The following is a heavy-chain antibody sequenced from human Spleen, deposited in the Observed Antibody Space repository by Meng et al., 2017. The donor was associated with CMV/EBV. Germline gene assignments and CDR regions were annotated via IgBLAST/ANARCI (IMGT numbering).Heavy chain of an antibody. D-gene: IGHD2-15*01. J-gene: IGHJ6*02. Sequence: SVKVSCKASGGTFSNYAISWVRQAPGQGLEWMGGIIPIFATANYAQKFQGRVTITTDESTSTAYMELSSLRSEDTAVYYCARGLGYCSGASCSMRYGLDVWGQGTTVTVSS. V-gene: IGHV1-69*05. CDR1: GGTFSNYA. CDR2: IIPIFATA. CDR3: ARGLGYCSGASCSMRYGLDV.